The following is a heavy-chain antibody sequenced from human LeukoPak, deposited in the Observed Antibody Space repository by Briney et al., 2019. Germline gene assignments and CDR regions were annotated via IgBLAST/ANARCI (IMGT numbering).Heavy chain of an antibody. CDR3: ARGGLYCSSTSCYRGYYYYYMDV. J-gene: IGHJ6*03. Sequence: GASVKVSCKXSGYTFTSYDINWVRQSTGQGLEWMGWMNPNSGNTGYAQKFQGRVTITRNTSISTAYMELSSLRSEDTAVYYCARGGLYCSSTSCYRGYYYYYMDVWGKGTTVTVSS. CDR2: MNPNSGNT. CDR1: GYTFTSYD. D-gene: IGHD2-2*02. V-gene: IGHV1-8*03.